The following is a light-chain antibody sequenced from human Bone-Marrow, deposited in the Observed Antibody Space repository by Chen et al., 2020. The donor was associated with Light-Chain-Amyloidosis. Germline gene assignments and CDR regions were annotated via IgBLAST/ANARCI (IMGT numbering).Light chain of an antibody. CDR3: QQYVTSPIT. J-gene: IGKJ4*01. CDR2: GSS. V-gene: IGKV3-20*01. Sequence: EIVLTQSPGTLSLSPGEGANLSCRASETISSNYLTWYQQKFGKAPRLLIYGSSSRATGIPDRVTGMGSGTHFTLTINRLEPEDFEMYYCQQYVTSPITFGGGTKVEIK. CDR1: ETISSNY.